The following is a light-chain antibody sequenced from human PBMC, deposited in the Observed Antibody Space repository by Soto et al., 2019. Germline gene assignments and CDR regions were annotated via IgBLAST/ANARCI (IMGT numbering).Light chain of an antibody. CDR1: QGFSTW. CDR3: QQANSFPRT. J-gene: IGKJ4*01. Sequence: DIQMTQSPSSVSASVGDRVTITCRASQGFSTWLAWYRRKPRRAPELLSYSASSLHSGVPSRFSGSGSGTDFTLTISTLQPEDFATYYCQQANSFPRTFGGGTEVEIK. V-gene: IGKV1-12*01. CDR2: SAS.